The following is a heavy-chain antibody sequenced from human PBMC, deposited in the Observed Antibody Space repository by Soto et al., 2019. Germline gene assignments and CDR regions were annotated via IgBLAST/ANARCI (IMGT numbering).Heavy chain of an antibody. CDR3: ARGLPTSITIFGVVISYYYGMDV. Sequence: SVKVSCKASGGTFSSYAISWVRQAPGQGLEWMGGIIPIFGTANYAQKFQGRVTITADKSTSTAYMELSSLRSEDTAVYYCARGLPTSITIFGVVISYYYGMDVWGQGTTVTVSS. V-gene: IGHV1-69*06. CDR1: GGTFSSYA. D-gene: IGHD3-3*01. CDR2: IIPIFGTA. J-gene: IGHJ6*02.